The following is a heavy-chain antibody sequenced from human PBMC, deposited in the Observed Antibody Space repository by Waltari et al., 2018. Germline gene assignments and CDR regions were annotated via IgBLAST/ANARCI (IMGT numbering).Heavy chain of an antibody. CDR3: AREGNWNYFIDY. J-gene: IGHJ4*02. D-gene: IGHD1-7*01. Sequence: EVQLVASGGGLVQPGGSLRLSCAASGFTFSSYWMSWVRQAPGKGLEWVANIKQDGSEKYYVDSVKGRFTSSRDNAKNSLYLQMNRLRVEDTAVYYCAREGNWNYFIDYWGQGTLVTVSS. CDR1: GFTFSSYW. CDR2: IKQDGSEK. V-gene: IGHV3-7*01.